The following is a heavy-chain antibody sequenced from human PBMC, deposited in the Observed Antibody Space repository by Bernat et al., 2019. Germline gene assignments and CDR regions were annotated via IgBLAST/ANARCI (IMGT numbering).Heavy chain of an antibody. D-gene: IGHD1-1*01. Sequence: EVQLLQSGGGLVQPGGSLRVSCAASGFTFSNYAMSWARQAPGKGQEWVSVTTANGDRTYNRDSLKGRFTISRDNSKNTLYLRMDGLRVEDTAVYYCVKQSLPVLWYTTDHWGQGTLVTVSS. CDR1: GFTFSNYA. J-gene: IGHJ4*02. V-gene: IGHV3-23*02. CDR3: VKQSLPVLWYTTDH. CDR2: TTANGDRT.